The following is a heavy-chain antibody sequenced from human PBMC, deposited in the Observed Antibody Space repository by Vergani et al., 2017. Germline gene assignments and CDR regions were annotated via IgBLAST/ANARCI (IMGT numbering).Heavy chain of an antibody. V-gene: IGHV3-23*01. J-gene: IGHJ5*02. Sequence: EVQLLESGGGLVQPGGSLRLSCAASGFTFSSYAMSWVRQAPGKGLEWVSAISGSGGSTYYADSVKGRFTISRDNSKNTLYLQMNSLRAEDTAVYYCAREPAGFSSSAKGWFDPWGQGTLVTVSS. CDR2: ISGSGGST. CDR3: AREPAGFSSSAKGWFDP. CDR1: GFTFSSYA. D-gene: IGHD6-6*01.